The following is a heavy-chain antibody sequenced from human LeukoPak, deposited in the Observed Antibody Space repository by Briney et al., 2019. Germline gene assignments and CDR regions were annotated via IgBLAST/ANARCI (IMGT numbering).Heavy chain of an antibody. D-gene: IGHD3-22*01. CDR2: ISSSSSYI. J-gene: IGHJ4*02. V-gene: IGHV3-21*01. Sequence: GGSLRLSCAASGFTFSSYSMNWVRQAPGKGLEWVSSISSSSSYIYYADSVKGRFTICRDNAKNSLYLQTNSLRAEDTAVYYCAREPKTYYYDSSGYYALDYWGQGTLVTVSS. CDR1: GFTFSSYS. CDR3: AREPKTYYYDSSGYYALDY.